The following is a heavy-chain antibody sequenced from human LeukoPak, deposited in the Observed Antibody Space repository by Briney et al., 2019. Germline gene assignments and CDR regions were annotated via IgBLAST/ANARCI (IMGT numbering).Heavy chain of an antibody. D-gene: IGHD4-11*01. CDR1: GFTVSSNY. Sequence: GGSLRLSCAASGFTVSSNYMSWVRQAPGKGLEWVSVIYSGGTTYYADSVKGRFTISRDNSKNTLFLQMNSLRAEDTAVYYCARQSDYIHDYWGQGTLVTVSS. J-gene: IGHJ4*02. CDR3: ARQSDYIHDY. CDR2: IYSGGTT. V-gene: IGHV3-53*01.